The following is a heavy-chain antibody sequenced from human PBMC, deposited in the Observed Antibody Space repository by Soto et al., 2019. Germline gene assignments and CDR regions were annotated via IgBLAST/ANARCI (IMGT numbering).Heavy chain of an antibody. Sequence: PSETLSLTCAVSANSISGGYFCGWIRQPPRSGLEWIGSIYHSGSPDYTPSLKSRLALSIDTSKNQFSLKLSSVTATDTAVYYCARGRATGHFDYWGQGTLVTVSS. CDR2: IYHSGSP. CDR1: ANSISGGYF. CDR3: ARGRATGHFDY. D-gene: IGHD3-9*01. V-gene: IGHV4-38-2*01. J-gene: IGHJ4*02.